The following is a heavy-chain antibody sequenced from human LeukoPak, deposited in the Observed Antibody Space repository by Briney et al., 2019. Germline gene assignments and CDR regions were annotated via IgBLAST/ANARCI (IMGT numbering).Heavy chain of an antibody. J-gene: IGHJ5*02. Sequence: GASVKVSCKASGYTFTSYYMHWVRQATGQGLEWMGWMNPNSGNTGYAQKFQGRVTMTRNTSISTAYMELSSLRSEDTAVYYCARDPVVVAASNGRENWFDPWGQGTLVTVSS. CDR2: MNPNSGNT. D-gene: IGHD2-15*01. V-gene: IGHV1-8*02. CDR1: GYTFTSYY. CDR3: ARDPVVVAASNGRENWFDP.